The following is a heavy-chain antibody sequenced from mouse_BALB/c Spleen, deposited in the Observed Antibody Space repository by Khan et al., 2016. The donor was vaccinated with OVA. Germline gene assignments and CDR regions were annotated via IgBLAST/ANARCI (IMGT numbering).Heavy chain of an antibody. CDR3: WILL. J-gene: IGHJ2*01. V-gene: IGHV6-6*02. CDR1: GFTFSNYW. CDR2: IRLESDDYVT. Sequence: EVQLVESGGGLVQPGGSMKLSCVASGFTFSNYWMNWVRQSPEKGLLCVAEIRLESDDYVTRYAESVKGRFTISRHDAKSSGYLQMNNVRAEDTGIYYCWILLWGEGTTLTVSS.